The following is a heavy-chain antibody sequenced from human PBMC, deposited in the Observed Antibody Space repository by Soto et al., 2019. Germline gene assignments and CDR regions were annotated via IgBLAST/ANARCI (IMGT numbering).Heavy chain of an antibody. CDR3: ARINCGGDCYSWRRFDP. V-gene: IGHV1-69*13. D-gene: IGHD2-21*02. CDR2: IIPIFGTA. Sequence: ASVKVSCKASGGTFSSYAISGVRQAPGQGLEWMGGIIPIFGTANYAQKFQGRVTITADESTSTAYMELSSLRSEDTAVYYCARINCGGDCYSWRRFDPWGQGTLVTVSS. CDR1: GGTFSSYA. J-gene: IGHJ5*02.